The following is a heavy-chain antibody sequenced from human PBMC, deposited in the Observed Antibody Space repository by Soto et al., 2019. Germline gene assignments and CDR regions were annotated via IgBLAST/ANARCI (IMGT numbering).Heavy chain of an antibody. J-gene: IGHJ6*02. CDR1: GGSIDSSDW. Sequence: SETLSLTCAVSGGSIDSSDWWNWVRQPPGKGLEWIGEINHSGSTNYNPSLKSRVTISVDTSKNQFSLKLSSVTAADTAVYYCARSYYYYGMDVWGQGTTVTVSS. CDR2: INHSGST. CDR3: ARSYYYYGMDV. V-gene: IGHV4-4*02.